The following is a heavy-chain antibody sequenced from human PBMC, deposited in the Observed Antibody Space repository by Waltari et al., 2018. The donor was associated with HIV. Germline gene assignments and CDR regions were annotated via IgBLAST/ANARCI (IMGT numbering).Heavy chain of an antibody. CDR2: IKSIPDGGTA. CDR1: GTPFITPW. D-gene: IGHD3-16*01. Sequence: IQLVEYGAALVEPGRSLRPSCPPSGTPFITPWMSWVRQAPGKGLEWVGRIKSIPDGGTADYAATVKGRFTISRDDSKNTLYLQMTSLKTEDTAVYYCTGSTAYYDEGDYWGQGTLVTVSS. CDR3: TGSTAYYDEGDY. V-gene: IGHV3-15*02. J-gene: IGHJ4*02.